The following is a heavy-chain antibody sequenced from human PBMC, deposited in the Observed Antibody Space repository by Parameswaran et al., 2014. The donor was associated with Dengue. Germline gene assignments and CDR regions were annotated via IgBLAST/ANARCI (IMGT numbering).Heavy chain of an antibody. J-gene: IGHJ4*02. V-gene: IGHV1-18*01. CDR3: ARDGSIAVAAVDY. CDR1: ISS. CDR2: ISAYNGNT. D-gene: IGHD6-19*01. Sequence: ISSARLVRQAPGQGLEWMGWISAYNGNTNYAQKLQGRVTMTTDTSTSTAYMELRSLRSDDTAVYYCARDGSIAVAAVDYWGQGTLVTVSS.